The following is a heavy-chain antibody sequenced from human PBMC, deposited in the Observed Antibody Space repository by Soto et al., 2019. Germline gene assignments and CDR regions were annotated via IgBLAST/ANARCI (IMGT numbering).Heavy chain of an antibody. J-gene: IGHJ5*02. V-gene: IGHV4-38-2*02. Sequence: PSESLSLTCSVSGHTLSNTSYWGWIRQPPGKGLEWIGTIYESGSTYYNPSLHRRVIMSVDTSKNQFSLKLTSVTAADTAVYFWARVKAEIGCAPSIFYCCNWVDPWG. CDR2: IYESGST. CDR3: ARVKAEIGCAPSIFYCCNWVDP. CDR1: GHTLSNTSY. D-gene: IGHD2-15*01.